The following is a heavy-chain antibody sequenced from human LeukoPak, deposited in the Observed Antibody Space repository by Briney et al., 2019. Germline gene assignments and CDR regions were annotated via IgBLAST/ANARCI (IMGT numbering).Heavy chain of an antibody. J-gene: IGHJ6*02. CDR2: ISSSSSHI. Sequence: PGGSLRLSCAASGFTFSSYSMNWVRQAPGKGLEWVSSISSSSSHIYYADSMKGRFTISRDNAKNSLNLQMNSLRAEDTAVYYCARDSDSGYSSTWYVYYGMDVWGQGTTVTVSS. CDR1: GFTFSSYS. V-gene: IGHV3-21*01. D-gene: IGHD6-13*01. CDR3: ARDSDSGYSSTWYVYYGMDV.